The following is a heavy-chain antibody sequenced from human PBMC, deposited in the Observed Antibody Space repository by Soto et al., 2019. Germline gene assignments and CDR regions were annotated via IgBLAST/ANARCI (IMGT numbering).Heavy chain of an antibody. V-gene: IGHV3-64*01. CDR1: RFLFSTYA. Sequence: GGTLKLSCATTRFLFSTYAMQWVRQAPGKGLEFVSSISSNGGTTNYAYSVKGRFTISRDNSRDTLYLQMGSLRPEDMAVYYCARDGRAMNDYWVQGT. J-gene: IGHJ4*02. CDR2: ISSNGGTT. CDR3: ARDGRAMNDY. D-gene: IGHD5-18*01.